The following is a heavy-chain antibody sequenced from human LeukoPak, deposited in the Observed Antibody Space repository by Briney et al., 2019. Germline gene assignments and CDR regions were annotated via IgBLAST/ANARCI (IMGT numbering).Heavy chain of an antibody. D-gene: IGHD4-17*01. V-gene: IGHV1-46*01. CDR2: INPSGGST. CDR1: GYTFASYY. J-gene: IGHJ4*02. CDR3: ARSHDYGDYVLYFDY. Sequence: ASVKVSCKASGYTFASYYMHWVRQAPGQGLEWMGIINPSGGSTSYAQKFQGRVTMTRDTSTSTVYMELSSLRSEDTAVYYCARSHDYGDYVLYFDYWGQGTLVTVSS.